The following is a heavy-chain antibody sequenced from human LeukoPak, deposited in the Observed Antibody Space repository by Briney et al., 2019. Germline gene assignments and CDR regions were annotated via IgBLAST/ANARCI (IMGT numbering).Heavy chain of an antibody. CDR3: AKTLPYQVYCSGDCPYLFDH. CDR2: IRGSGVQT. CDR1: GYTFSIYG. J-gene: IGHJ4*02. Sequence: VGSLRLSCAASGYTFSIYGMSWLRQALGKGLEWVSDIRGSGVQTFYADSVKGRFTISRDNPKNPLYLQMNSLRAEDTAVYYCAKTLPYQVYCSGDCPYLFDHWGQGTLVTVSS. V-gene: IGHV3-23*01. D-gene: IGHD2-21*02.